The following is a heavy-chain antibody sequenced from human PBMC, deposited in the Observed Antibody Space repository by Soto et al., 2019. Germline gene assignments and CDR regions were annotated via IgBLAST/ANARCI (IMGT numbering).Heavy chain of an antibody. CDR2: IYYSGST. CDR3: ARAVAAAGTGDYYYYYYGMDV. J-gene: IGHJ6*02. V-gene: IGHV4-61*01. D-gene: IGHD6-13*01. Sequence: QVQLQESGPGLVKPSETLSLTCTVSGGSVSSGSYYWSWIRQPPGKGLEWIGYIYYSGSTNYNPSLKSRVTISVDTSKNQFSLELSSVTAADTAVYYCARAVAAAGTGDYYYYYYGMDVWGQGTTVTVSS. CDR1: GGSVSSGSYY.